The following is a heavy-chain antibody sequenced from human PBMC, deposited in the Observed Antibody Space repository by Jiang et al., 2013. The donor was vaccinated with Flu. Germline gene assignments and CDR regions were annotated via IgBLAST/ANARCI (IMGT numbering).Heavy chain of an antibody. CDR2: IYHSGST. D-gene: IGHD2-15*01. V-gene: IGHV4-4*02. Sequence: LVKPSGTLSLTCAVSGGSDQHVVTGGVGSARPPGKGLEWIGEIYHSGSTNYNPSLKSRVTISVDKSKNQFSLKLSSVTAADTAVYYCASFAWGVAATLAYFQHWGQGTLVTVSS. CDR1: GGSDQHVVTG. J-gene: IGHJ1*01. CDR3: ASFAWGVAATLAYFQH.